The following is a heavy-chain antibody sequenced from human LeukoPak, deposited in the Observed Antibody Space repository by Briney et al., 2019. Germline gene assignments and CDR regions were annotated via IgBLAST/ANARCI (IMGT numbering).Heavy chain of an antibody. CDR2: ISGSGGST. Sequence: GGSLRLSCAASGFTFSSYAMTWVRQAPGKGLEWVSAISGSGGSTYNADSVKGRFTISRDNSKNMLYLQMNSLRVEDTAVYYCAKDQGCTTSCSMGYYYYYYGMDVWGQGTTVTVSS. V-gene: IGHV3-23*01. CDR3: AKDQGCTTSCSMGYYYYYYGMDV. J-gene: IGHJ6*02. D-gene: IGHD2-2*01. CDR1: GFTFSSYA.